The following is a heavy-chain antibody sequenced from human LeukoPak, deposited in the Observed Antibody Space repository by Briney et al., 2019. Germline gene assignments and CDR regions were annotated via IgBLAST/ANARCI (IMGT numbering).Heavy chain of an antibody. CDR2: INPNSGGT. D-gene: IGHD3-22*01. V-gene: IGHV1-2*02. CDR1: GYTFTGYY. Sequence: GASVKVSCKASGYTFTGYYMHWVRQAPGQGLEWMGWINPNSGGTNYGQKFQGRVTMTRDTSISTAYMELSRLRSDDTAVYYCARSYTRITMIVVVIPPSYWGQGTLVTVSS. J-gene: IGHJ4*02. CDR3: ARSYTRITMIVVVIPPSY.